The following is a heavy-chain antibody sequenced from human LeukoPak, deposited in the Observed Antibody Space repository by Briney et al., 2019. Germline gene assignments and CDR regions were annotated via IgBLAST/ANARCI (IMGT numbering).Heavy chain of an antibody. CDR3: ARERIAAAGLFDP. CDR2: MNPNSGNT. Sequence: ASVKVSCKASGYTFTSYDINWVRQATGQGLEWMGWMNPNSGNTGYAQKFQGRVTITRNTSISTAYMELSSLRSEDTAVYYCARERIAAAGLFDPWGQGTLVTASS. J-gene: IGHJ5*02. CDR1: GYTFTSYD. D-gene: IGHD6-13*01. V-gene: IGHV1-8*03.